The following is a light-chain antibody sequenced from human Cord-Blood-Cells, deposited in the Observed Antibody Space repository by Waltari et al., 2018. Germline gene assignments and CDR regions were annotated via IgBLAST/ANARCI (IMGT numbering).Light chain of an antibody. J-gene: IGLJ2*01. Sequence: QSVLTQPPSVSGAPGQRVTISCTGSSSNIGAGYDLHWYQQLPETAPNLLIYGNSNRPSGVPDRFSGSKSGTSASLAITGLQAEDEADYYCQSYDSSLSGYVVFGGGTKLTVL. V-gene: IGLV1-40*01. CDR1: SSNIGAGYD. CDR2: GNS. CDR3: QSYDSSLSGYVV.